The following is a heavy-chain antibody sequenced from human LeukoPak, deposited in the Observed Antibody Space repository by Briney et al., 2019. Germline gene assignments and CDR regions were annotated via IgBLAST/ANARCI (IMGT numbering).Heavy chain of an antibody. J-gene: IGHJ5*02. V-gene: IGHV4-59*12. D-gene: IGHD3-10*01. Sequence: SETLSLTCTVSGGSTSSYYWSWIRQPPGKGLEWIGYIYYSGSTNYNPSLKSRVTISVDTSKNQFSLKLSSVTAADTAIYYCVVLISGGPSHWFDPWGQGTLVTVSS. CDR1: GGSTSSYY. CDR3: VVLISGGPSHWFDP. CDR2: IYYSGST.